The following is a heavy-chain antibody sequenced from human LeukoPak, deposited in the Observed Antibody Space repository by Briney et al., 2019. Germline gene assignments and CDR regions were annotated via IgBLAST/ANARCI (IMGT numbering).Heavy chain of an antibody. J-gene: IGHJ3*02. CDR1: GGSISSSNW. CDR3: ARVKGYYYDSSGYYPDAFDI. D-gene: IGHD3-22*01. Sequence: SGTLSLTCAVSGGSISSSNWWSWVRQPPGKGLEWIGEIYHSGSTNYNPSLKSRVTISVDTSKNQFSLKLSSVTAADTAVYYCARVKGYYYDSSGYYPDAFDIWGQGTMVTVSS. V-gene: IGHV4-4*02. CDR2: IYHSGST.